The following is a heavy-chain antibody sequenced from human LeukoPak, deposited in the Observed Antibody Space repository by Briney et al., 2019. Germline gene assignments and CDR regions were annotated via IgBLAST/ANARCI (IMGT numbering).Heavy chain of an antibody. CDR2: IRYDGSNK. CDR3: AKDFSSGSYGDWGFDY. Sequence: PGGSLRLSCAASGFTFSSYGMHWVRQAPGKGLEWVAFIRYDGSNKYYADSVKGRFTISRDNSKNTLYLQMNSLRAEDTAVYYCAKDFSSGSYGDWGFDYWGQGTLVTVSS. CDR1: GFTFSSYG. V-gene: IGHV3-30*02. J-gene: IGHJ4*02. D-gene: IGHD1-26*01.